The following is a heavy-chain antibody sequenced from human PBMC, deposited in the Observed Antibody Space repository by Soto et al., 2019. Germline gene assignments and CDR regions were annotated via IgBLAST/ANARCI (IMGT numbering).Heavy chain of an antibody. CDR2: IYYSGST. CDR1: GGSISSGGYY. D-gene: IGHD3-3*01. CDR3: ARGSNYDFWSGYYPQKFDY. V-gene: IGHV4-31*03. Sequence: QVQLQESGPGLVKPSQTLSLTCTVSGGSISSGGYYWSWIRQHPGKGLEWIGYIYYSGSTYYNPSLKSRVTISVDPSKNQFSLKLSSVTAADTAVYYCARGSNYDFWSGYYPQKFDYWGQGTLVTVSS. J-gene: IGHJ4*02.